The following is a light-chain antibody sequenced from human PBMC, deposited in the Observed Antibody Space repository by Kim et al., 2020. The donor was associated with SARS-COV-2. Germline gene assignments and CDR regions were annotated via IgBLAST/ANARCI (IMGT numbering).Light chain of an antibody. J-gene: IGLJ2*01. CDR3: QAWDSRTVV. V-gene: IGLV3-1*01. CDR2: EDT. CDR1: QLGDKY. Sequence: SYELTQPPSVSVSPGQTASITCSGDQLGDKYACWYQQKPGQSPVLVIYEDTERPSGIPERFSGSKSGNTATLTIGGTQAMDEADYYCQAWDSRTVVFGGGTKLTVL.